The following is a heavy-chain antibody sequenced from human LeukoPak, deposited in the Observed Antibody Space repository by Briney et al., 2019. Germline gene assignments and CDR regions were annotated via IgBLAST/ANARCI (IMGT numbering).Heavy chain of an antibody. Sequence: GGSLRLSCAASGFTFSTYAMSWVRQAPGKGLEWVSAISDSGGTTYYADSVKGRFTISRDNSKNTLYLQMNSLRAEDTAVYYCAKDRHDSGYDGGFIFDYWGQGTLVTVSS. J-gene: IGHJ4*02. CDR2: ISDSGGTT. CDR3: AKDRHDSGYDGGFIFDY. V-gene: IGHV3-23*01. D-gene: IGHD5-12*01. CDR1: GFTFSTYA.